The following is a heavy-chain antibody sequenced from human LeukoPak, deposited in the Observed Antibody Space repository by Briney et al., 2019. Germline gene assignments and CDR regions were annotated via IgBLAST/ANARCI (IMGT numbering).Heavy chain of an antibody. CDR1: GYTFTSYG. J-gene: IGHJ5*02. CDR3: ARSASEAAAGEDWFDP. CDR2: ISTYNGNT. Sequence: ASVKVSCKASGYTFTSYGISWVRQAPGQGLEWMGWISTYNGNTNYAQKLQGRVTMTRDTSTTTAYMELRSLTSDDTAVYYCARSASEAAAGEDWFDPWGQGTLVTVSS. V-gene: IGHV1-18*01. D-gene: IGHD6-13*01.